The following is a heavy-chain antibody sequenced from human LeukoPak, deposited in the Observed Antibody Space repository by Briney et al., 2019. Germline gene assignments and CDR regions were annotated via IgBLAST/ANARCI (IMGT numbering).Heavy chain of an antibody. Sequence: GGSLRLSCAASGFTFSSYAMSWVRQAPGKGLEWVPAISGSGGSTYYADSVKGRFTISRDNSKNTLYLQMNSLRAEDTAVYYCARDPEEVRSIAARPEGGEFDYWGQGTLVTVSS. CDR3: ARDPEEVRSIAARPEGGEFDY. CDR2: ISGSGGST. CDR1: GFTFSSYA. J-gene: IGHJ4*02. D-gene: IGHD6-6*01. V-gene: IGHV3-23*01.